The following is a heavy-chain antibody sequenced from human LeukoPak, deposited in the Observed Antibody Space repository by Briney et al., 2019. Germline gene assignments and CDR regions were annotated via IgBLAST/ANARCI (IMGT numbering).Heavy chain of an antibody. D-gene: IGHD6-13*01. CDR3: ARDRVAAGGYFDY. CDR2: ISSSSYI. J-gene: IGHJ4*02. CDR1: GFTFSSYS. V-gene: IGHV3-21*01. Sequence: GGSLRLSCAASGFTFSSYSMNWVRQAPGKGLEWVSSISSSSYIYYADSVKGRFTISRDNAKNSLYLQMNSLRAEDTAVYYCARDRVAAGGYFDYWGQGTLVTVSS.